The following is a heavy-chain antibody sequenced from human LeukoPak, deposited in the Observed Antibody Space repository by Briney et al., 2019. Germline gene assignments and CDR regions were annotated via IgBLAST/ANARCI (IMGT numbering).Heavy chain of an antibody. CDR3: AKVGLRLRYFDWLSDAFDI. V-gene: IGHV3-23*01. CDR1: GFTFSSYG. J-gene: IGHJ3*02. Sequence: GGSLRLSCAASGFTFSSYGMSWVRQAPGKGLEWVSAFSGSGGSTYYADSVKGRFTISRDNSKNTLYLQMNSLRAEDTAVYYCAKVGLRLRYFDWLSDAFDIWGQGTMVTVSS. D-gene: IGHD3-9*01. CDR2: FSGSGGST.